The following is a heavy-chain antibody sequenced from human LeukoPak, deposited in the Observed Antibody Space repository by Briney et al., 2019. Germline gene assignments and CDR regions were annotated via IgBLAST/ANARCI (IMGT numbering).Heavy chain of an antibody. CDR2: ISSSSSYI. J-gene: IGHJ3*02. CDR3: ARDIPVWAFDI. D-gene: IGHD2-21*01. Sequence: AGGSLRLSCAASGFTFSSYSMNWVRQAPGKGLEWVSSISSSSSYIYYADSAKGRFTISRDNAKNSLYLQMNSLRAEDTAVYYCARDIPVWAFDIWGQGTMVTVSS. CDR1: GFTFSSYS. V-gene: IGHV3-21*01.